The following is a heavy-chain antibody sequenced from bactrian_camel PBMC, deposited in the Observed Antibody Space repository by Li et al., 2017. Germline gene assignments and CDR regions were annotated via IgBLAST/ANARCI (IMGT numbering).Heavy chain of an antibody. CDR2: INSDGSNT. D-gene: IGHD2*01. CDR1: GFTFTKSD. J-gene: IGHJ4*01. V-gene: IGHV3-2*01. Sequence: HVQLVESGGGLVQPGGSLRLSCVPSGFTFTKSDMSWVRQAPGKGLEWVSSINSDGSNTDYADSVKGRFTVSEDNAQNTLYLQMNNLKPEDTAMYYCAANFGPYCSGPYLARRANFEGQGTQVTVS.